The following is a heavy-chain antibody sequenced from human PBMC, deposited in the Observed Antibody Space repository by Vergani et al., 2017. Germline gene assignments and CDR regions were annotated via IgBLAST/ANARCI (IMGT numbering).Heavy chain of an antibody. CDR3: ARXTMVRGGRLRYFDY. CDR2: INPNSGGT. CDR1: GYTFTGYY. Sequence: QVQLVQSGAELKKPGASVEVSCKASGYTFTGYYMHWVRQAPGQGLEWMGWINPNSGGTNYAQKFQGRVTMTRDTSISTAYMELSRLRSDDTAVYYCARXTMVRGGRLRYFDYWGQGTLVTVSS. D-gene: IGHD3-10*01. V-gene: IGHV1-2*02. J-gene: IGHJ4*02.